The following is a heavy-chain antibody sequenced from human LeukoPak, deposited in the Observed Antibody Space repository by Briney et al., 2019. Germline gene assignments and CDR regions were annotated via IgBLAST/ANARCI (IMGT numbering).Heavy chain of an antibody. CDR1: GGSISSYY. Sequence: SETLSLTCTVSGGSISSYYWSWIRQPPGKGLEWIGYIYYNGSTNYNPSLKSRVTISVDTSKNQFSLKLSSVTAADTAVYYCARVGPQQQLGHTYYYYGMDVWGQGTTVTVSS. J-gene: IGHJ6*02. CDR2: IYYNGST. V-gene: IGHV4-59*01. CDR3: ARVGPQQQLGHTYYYYGMDV. D-gene: IGHD6-13*01.